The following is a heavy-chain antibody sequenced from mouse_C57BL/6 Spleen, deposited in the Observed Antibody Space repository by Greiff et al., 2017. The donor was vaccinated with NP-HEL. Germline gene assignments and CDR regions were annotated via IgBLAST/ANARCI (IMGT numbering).Heavy chain of an antibody. Sequence: DVMLVESGGGLVKPGGSLKLSCAASGFTFSSYAMSWVRQTPEKRLEWVATISDGGSYTYYPDNVKGRFTISRDNAKNNLYLQMSHLKSEDTAMYYCARDLGDYGSSYYAMDYWGQGTSVTVSS. J-gene: IGHJ4*01. D-gene: IGHD1-1*01. V-gene: IGHV5-4*01. CDR1: GFTFSSYA. CDR3: ARDLGDYGSSYYAMDY. CDR2: ISDGGSYT.